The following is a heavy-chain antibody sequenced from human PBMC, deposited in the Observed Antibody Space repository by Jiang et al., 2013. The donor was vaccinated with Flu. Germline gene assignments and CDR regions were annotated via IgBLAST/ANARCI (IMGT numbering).Heavy chain of an antibody. V-gene: IGHV4-4*02. J-gene: IGHJ5*02. D-gene: IGHD6-13*01. CDR1: GGSISSSNW. CDR3: ARDQSGGQQLVRTDWFDP. Sequence: YGSGLVKPSGTLSLTCAVSGGSISSSNWWSWVRQPPGKGLEWIGEIYHSGSTNYNPSLKSRVTISVDKSKNQFSLKLSSVTAADTAVYYCARDQSGGQQLVRTDWFDPWGQGTLVTGLL. CDR2: IYHSGST.